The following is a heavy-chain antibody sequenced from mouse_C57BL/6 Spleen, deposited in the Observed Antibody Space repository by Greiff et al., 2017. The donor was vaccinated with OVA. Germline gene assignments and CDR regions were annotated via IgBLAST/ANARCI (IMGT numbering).Heavy chain of an antibody. CDR2: IDPETGGT. Sequence: VQLQESGAELVRPGASVTLSCKASGYTFTDYEMHWVKQTPVHGLEWIGAIDPETGGTAYNQKFKGKAILTADKSSSTAYMELRSLTSEDSAVYYCTRWDDYDGDYYAMDYWGQGTSVTVSS. CDR3: TRWDDYDGDYYAMDY. CDR1: GYTFTDYE. J-gene: IGHJ4*01. V-gene: IGHV1-15*01. D-gene: IGHD2-4*01.